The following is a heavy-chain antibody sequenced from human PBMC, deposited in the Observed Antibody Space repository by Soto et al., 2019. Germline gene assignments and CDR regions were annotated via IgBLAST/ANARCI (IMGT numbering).Heavy chain of an antibody. CDR1: GGSLSGYY. V-gene: IGHV4-34*01. J-gene: IGHJ4*01. Sequence: QVQLQQWGAGLLKPSETLSLNCAVNGGSLSGYYWSWVRQPPGKGLEWIGEIKDGGRTNYSPSLKSRATISSDTTNNQFALRLYSVTAADTGVYYCARGQEGVVATHWDHGTLVTVSS. CDR2: IKDGGRT. D-gene: IGHD5-12*01. CDR3: ARGQEGVVATH.